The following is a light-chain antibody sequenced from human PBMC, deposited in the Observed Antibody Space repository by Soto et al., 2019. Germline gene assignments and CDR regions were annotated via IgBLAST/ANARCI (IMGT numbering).Light chain of an antibody. CDR1: QSLLHSNGYNY. CDR2: GAS. Sequence: DIVMTQSPLSLPVTPGEPASISCMSSQSLLHSNGYNYLDWYLQKPGKAPRVLISGASNLQSGVPSRFSGSGSGTDFTLTISSLQPEDFASYFCQHTFNSPPWTFGQGTKVDIK. V-gene: IGKV2-28*01. CDR3: QHTFNSPPWT. J-gene: IGKJ1*01.